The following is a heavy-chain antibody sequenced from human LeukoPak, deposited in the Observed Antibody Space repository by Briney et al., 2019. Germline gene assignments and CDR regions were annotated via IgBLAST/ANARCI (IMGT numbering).Heavy chain of an antibody. CDR1: GGSISNYY. V-gene: IGHV4-4*07. CDR2: IYTSGST. D-gene: IGHD6-19*01. CDR3: AKIGYSSGWFEVDY. Sequence: SETLSLTCTVSGGSISNYYWTWIRQPAGKGLEWIGRIYTSGSTNYNPSLKSQVTISLDKSKNQFSLRLSSVTAADTAVYFCAKIGYSSGWFEVDYWGQGTLVTVSS. J-gene: IGHJ4*02.